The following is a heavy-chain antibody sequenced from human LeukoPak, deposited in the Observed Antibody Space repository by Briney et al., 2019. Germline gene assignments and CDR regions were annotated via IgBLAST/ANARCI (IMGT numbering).Heavy chain of an antibody. J-gene: IGHJ4*02. V-gene: IGHV1-24*01. Sequence: ASVTVSFKVSGYTLTELSMHWVRQAPGKGLEWMGGFDPEDGETIYAQKFQGRVTMTEDTSTDTAYMELSSLRSEDTAVYYCATGLPHLVPALNDYWGQGTLVTVSS. CDR2: FDPEDGET. CDR3: ATGLPHLVPALNDY. D-gene: IGHD2-2*01. CDR1: GYTLTELS.